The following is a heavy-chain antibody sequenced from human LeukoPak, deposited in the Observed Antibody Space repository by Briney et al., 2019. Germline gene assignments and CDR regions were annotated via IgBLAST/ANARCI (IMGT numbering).Heavy chain of an antibody. V-gene: IGHV3-15*01. CDR2: IKSKIDGGTT. J-gene: IGHJ3*02. Sequence: GGSLRLSCAASGFTFSKAWMSWVRQAPGKGLEWVGRIKSKIDGGTTDYAAPVKGRFTISRDDSKNTVYLQMNSLKAEDTAVYYCTTVGYCSGGSCAGFDIWGQGTMVTVSS. CDR1: GFTFSKAW. D-gene: IGHD2-15*01. CDR3: TTVGYCSGGSCAGFDI.